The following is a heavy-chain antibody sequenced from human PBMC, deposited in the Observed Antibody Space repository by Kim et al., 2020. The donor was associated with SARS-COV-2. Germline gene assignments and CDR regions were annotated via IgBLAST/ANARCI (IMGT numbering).Heavy chain of an antibody. CDR2: ISSSGSTI. V-gene: IGHV3-48*03. CDR3: ARDGVGERWLQLPDYFDY. Sequence: GGSLRLSCAASGFTFSSYEMNWVRQAPGKGLEWVSYISSSGSTIYYADSVKGRFTISRDNAKNSLYLQMNSLRAEDTAVYYCARDGVGERWLQLPDYFDYWGQGTLVTVSS. J-gene: IGHJ4*02. CDR1: GFTFSSYE. D-gene: IGHD5-12*01.